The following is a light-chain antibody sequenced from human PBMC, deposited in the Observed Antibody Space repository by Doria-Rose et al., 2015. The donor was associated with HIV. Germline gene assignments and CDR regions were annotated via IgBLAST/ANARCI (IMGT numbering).Light chain of an antibody. CDR1: QSSSSTY. V-gene: IGKV3-20*01. CDR2: DGS. Sequence: TQSPGTLSLSPGERATLSCRASQSSSSTYLAWYQQNPGQAPSLLIYDGSTRATGIPDRFSASGSGTDFTLTINRLEPEDFALYYCHQYGTSWTFGQGTKVEI. J-gene: IGKJ1*01. CDR3: HQYGTSWT.